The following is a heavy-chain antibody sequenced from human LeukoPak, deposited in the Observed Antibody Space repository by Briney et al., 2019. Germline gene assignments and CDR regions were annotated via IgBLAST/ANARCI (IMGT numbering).Heavy chain of an antibody. CDR1: GDSVSSDNVA. J-gene: IGHJ4*02. D-gene: IGHD7-27*01. CDR2: TYYRSKWYN. CDR3: ARQLGALVY. V-gene: IGHV6-1*01. Sequence: HSQTLSLTCAIFGDSVSSDNVAWNWMRQSPSRGLEWLGRTYYRSKWYNDYAVFVKSRITIDSDTSKNHFSLQLNSVTPEDTAVYYCARQLGALVYWGQGTLVTVSS.